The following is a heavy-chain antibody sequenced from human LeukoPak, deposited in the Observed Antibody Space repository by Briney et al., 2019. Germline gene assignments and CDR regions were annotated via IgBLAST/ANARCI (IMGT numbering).Heavy chain of an antibody. V-gene: IGHV3-30-3*01. J-gene: IGHJ6*02. Sequence: SLRLSCAASGLTFSSYAMHWVRQAPGKGLEWVAVISYDGSNKYYADSVKGRFTISRDNSKNTLYLQMNSLRAEDTAVYYCARDKAQWVWMVRGVTNYGMDVWGQGTTVTVSS. CDR1: GLTFSSYA. CDR2: ISYDGSNK. CDR3: ARDKAQWVWMVRGVTNYGMDV. D-gene: IGHD3-10*01.